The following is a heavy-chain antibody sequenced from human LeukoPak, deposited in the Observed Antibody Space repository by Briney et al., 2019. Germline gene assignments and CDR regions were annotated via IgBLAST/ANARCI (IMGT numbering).Heavy chain of an antibody. Sequence: GGSLRLSCAASGFTFSSYSMHWVRQAPGKGLEWVAFIRYDGSNKYYADSVKGRFTISRDNSKNTLYLQMNSLRAEDTAVYYCAKDPPGIVVVPAAHNWGQGTLVTVSS. V-gene: IGHV3-30*02. J-gene: IGHJ4*02. D-gene: IGHD2-2*01. CDR3: AKDPPGIVVVPAAHN. CDR2: IRYDGSNK. CDR1: GFTFSSYS.